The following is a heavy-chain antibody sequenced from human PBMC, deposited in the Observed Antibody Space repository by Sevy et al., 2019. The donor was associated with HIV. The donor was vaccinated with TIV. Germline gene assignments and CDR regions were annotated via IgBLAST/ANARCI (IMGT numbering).Heavy chain of an antibody. J-gene: IGHJ6*02. CDR1: GFTFSSYG. CDR2: ISYDGSNK. V-gene: IGHV3-30*18. CDR3: AKGDSGTYYYGSGSYSFPYYYYYGMDV. Sequence: GGSLRLSCAASGFTFSSYGMHWVRQAPGKGLEWVAVISYDGSNKYYADSVKGRFTISRDNSKNTLYLQMNSLRAEETAVYYCAKGDSGTYYYGSGSYSFPYYYYYGMDVWGQGTTVTVSS. D-gene: IGHD3-10*01.